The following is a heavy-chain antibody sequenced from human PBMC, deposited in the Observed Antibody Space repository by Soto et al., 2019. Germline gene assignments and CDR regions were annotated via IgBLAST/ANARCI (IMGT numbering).Heavy chain of an antibody. Sequence: GGSLRLSCAASGFTFSSYWMSWVRQAPGKGLEWVANIKQDGSEKYYVDSVKGRFTISRDNAKNSLYLQMNSLRAEDTAVYYCAREGAYHLYYYYGMDVWGQGTTVTVSS. CDR1: GFTFSSYW. CDR3: AREGAYHLYYYYGMDV. CDR2: IKQDGSEK. V-gene: IGHV3-7*05. J-gene: IGHJ6*02. D-gene: IGHD2-2*01.